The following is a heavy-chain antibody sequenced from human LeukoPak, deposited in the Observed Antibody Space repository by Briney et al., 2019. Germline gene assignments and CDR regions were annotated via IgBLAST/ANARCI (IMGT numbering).Heavy chain of an antibody. CDR2: IWYDGSNK. J-gene: IGHJ4*02. D-gene: IGHD4-17*01. Sequence: GGSLRLSCAASGFAFSTYGMHWVRQAPGKGLEWVAVIWYDGSNKYYADSVKGRFNISRDNSKNMLYLQMNSLRAEDTAVYYCARVPDGEQYYFDYWGKGTLVTVSS. CDR1: GFAFSTYG. CDR3: ARVPDGEQYYFDY. V-gene: IGHV3-33*01.